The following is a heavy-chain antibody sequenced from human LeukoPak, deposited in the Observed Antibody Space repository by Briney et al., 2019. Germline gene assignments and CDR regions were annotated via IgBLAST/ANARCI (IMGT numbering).Heavy chain of an antibody. J-gene: IGHJ4*02. CDR3: SRIGRPPLEYRSGWDKYNPFDY. V-gene: IGHV3-33*01. Sequence: PGGSLRLSCAASGFTFSSYGMHWVRQAPGKGLEWVAVIWYDGSHKYYADSVKGRFTISRDNSKNTLYLQMNSLRAEDTAVYYCSRIGRPPLEYRSGWDKYNPFDYWGQGTLVTVSS. D-gene: IGHD6-19*01. CDR1: GFTFSSYG. CDR2: IWYDGSHK.